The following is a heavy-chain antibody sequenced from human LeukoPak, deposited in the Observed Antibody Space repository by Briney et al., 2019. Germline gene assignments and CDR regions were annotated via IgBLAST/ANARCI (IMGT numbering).Heavy chain of an antibody. CDR1: GGSFNSYV. J-gene: IGHJ3*02. Sequence: SVKVSCKASGGSFNSYVITRVRQAPGQGLEWMGRIIPILDVANFAQKFRGRVTITADKSTNTAHMELSSLTSEDTAIYYCTREGVYSPDGSGYHRDAFDIWGQGTLVTVSS. CDR2: IIPILDVA. CDR3: TREGVYSPDGSGYHRDAFDI. D-gene: IGHD3-22*01. V-gene: IGHV1-69*04.